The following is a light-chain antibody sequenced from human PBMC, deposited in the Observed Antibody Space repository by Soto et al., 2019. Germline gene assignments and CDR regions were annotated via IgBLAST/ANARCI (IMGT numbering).Light chain of an antibody. CDR1: SSDVGSYNR. J-gene: IGLJ1*01. V-gene: IGLV2-18*02. CDR3: NSYTSSSTYV. Sequence: QSVLTQPPSVSGSPGQSVTISCTGTSSDVGSYNRVSWYQQPPGTAPKLMIYEVSNRPSGVPDRFSESKSGNTASLTISGLQAEDEADYYCNSYTSSSTYVFGTGTKLTVL. CDR2: EVS.